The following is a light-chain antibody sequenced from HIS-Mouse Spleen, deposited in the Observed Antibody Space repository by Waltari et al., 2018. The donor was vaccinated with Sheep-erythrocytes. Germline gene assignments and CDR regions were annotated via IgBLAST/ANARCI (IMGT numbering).Light chain of an antibody. CDR1: QGISSA. CDR3: QQFNNYPRT. J-gene: IGKJ1*01. Sequence: AIQLTQSPSSLSSSVGGRVTITCRASQGISSALAWYQQKPGKAPKLLIYDASSLESGVPSRFSGSGSGTDFTLTISSLQPQDFATYFCQQFNNYPRTFGQGTKVEIK. CDR2: DAS. V-gene: IGKV1D-13*01.